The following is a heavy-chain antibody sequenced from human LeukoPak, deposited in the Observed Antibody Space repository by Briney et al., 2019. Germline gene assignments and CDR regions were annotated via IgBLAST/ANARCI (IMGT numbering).Heavy chain of an antibody. CDR3: ARHRDRDCSSYSCGFGY. V-gene: IGHV4-39*01. D-gene: IGHD2-2*01. CDR1: GGSISSNGFY. Sequence: PSETLSLTCTVSGGSISSNGFYWGWIRQPPGTGLQWIGSIFYSGNTKYNPSLQSRVTISVDSSKNQLSLKLSSVSAADTAVYYCARHRDRDCSSYSCGFGYWGQGNLVTVSS. J-gene: IGHJ4*02. CDR2: IFYSGNT.